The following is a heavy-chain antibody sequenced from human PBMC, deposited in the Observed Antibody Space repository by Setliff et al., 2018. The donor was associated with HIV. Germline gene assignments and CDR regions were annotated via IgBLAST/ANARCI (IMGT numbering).Heavy chain of an antibody. J-gene: IGHJ5*02. CDR3: ARRGRTGNSYVLHWFDP. CDR1: GFTVSSSY. Sequence: PSETLRLSCAASGFTVSSSYMSWIRQPAGKGLEWIGRLHLSGDTNYNPSLKSRVTMSIDTSKNQFSLSLTSVTAADTAVYFCARRGRTGNSYVLHWFDPWGQGTLVTVSS. V-gene: IGHV4-4*07. D-gene: IGHD5-18*01. CDR2: LHLSGDT.